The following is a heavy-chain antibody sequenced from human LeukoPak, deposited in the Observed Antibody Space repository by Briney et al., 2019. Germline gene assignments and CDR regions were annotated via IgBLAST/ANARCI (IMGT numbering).Heavy chain of an antibody. CDR1: GFTVSSNY. J-gene: IGHJ6*03. CDR2: IYSGGST. V-gene: IGHV3-66*02. D-gene: IGHD3-3*01. Sequence: GGSLRLSCAASGFTVSSNYMSWVRQAPGKGLEWVSVIYSGGSTYYADSVKGRFTISRDNSKNTLYLQMNSLRAEDTAVYYCAKDGDFWSGYSPSYYYMDVWGKGTTVTVSS. CDR3: AKDGDFWSGYSPSYYYMDV.